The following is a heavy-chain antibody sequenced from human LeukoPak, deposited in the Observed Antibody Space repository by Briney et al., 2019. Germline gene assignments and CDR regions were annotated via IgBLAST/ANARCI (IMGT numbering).Heavy chain of an antibody. V-gene: IGHV3-74*01. Sequence: PGGSLRLSCAASVFTFSGYWMHWVRQAPGKVLVWVSRINSDGSSTSYADSVKGRFTISRDNAKNTLYPQMNSLRAEDTAVYYCAMVRGVIGSFDYWGKGTLVTVSS. J-gene: IGHJ4*02. CDR3: AMVRGVIGSFDY. CDR1: VFTFSGYW. D-gene: IGHD3-10*01. CDR2: INSDGSST.